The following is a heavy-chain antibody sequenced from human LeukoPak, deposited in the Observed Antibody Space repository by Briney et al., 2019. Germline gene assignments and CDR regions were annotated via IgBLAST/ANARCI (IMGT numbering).Heavy chain of an antibody. D-gene: IGHD3-3*01. J-gene: IGHJ3*02. CDR3: AKAYYDFWSGLHDAFDI. CDR2: IRYDGSNK. CDR1: GFTFSSYG. Sequence: GGSLRLSCAASGFTFSSYGMHWVRQAPGKGLEWVAFIRYDGSNKYYADSVKGRFTISRDNSKNTLYLQMNSLRAEDTAVYYCAKAYYDFWSGLHDAFDIWGQGTMVTVSS. V-gene: IGHV3-30*02.